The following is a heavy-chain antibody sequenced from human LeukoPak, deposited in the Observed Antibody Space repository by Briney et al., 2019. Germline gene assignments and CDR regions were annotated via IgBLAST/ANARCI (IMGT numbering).Heavy chain of an antibody. CDR3: ARDAGYSYNYYYYMDV. V-gene: IGHV1-69*13. CDR2: IIPIFGTA. CDR1: GGTFSSYA. D-gene: IGHD5-18*01. Sequence: SVKVSCKASGGTFSSYAISWVRQAPGQGLEWMGGIIPIFGTANYAQKFQGRVTITADGSTSTAYMELSSLRSEDTAVYYCARDAGYSYNYYYYMDVWGKGTTVTVSS. J-gene: IGHJ6*03.